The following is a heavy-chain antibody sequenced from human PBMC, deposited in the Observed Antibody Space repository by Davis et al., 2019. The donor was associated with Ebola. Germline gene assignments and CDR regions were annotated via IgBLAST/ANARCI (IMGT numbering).Heavy chain of an antibody. CDR2: IYWDDDK. Sequence: SGPTLVKPTQTLTLTCTFSGFSLSTSGVGVGWIRQPPGKALEWLALIYWDDDKRYSPSLKSRLTITKDTSKNQVVLTMTNMDPVDTATYYCARSGFDYGDYHSKYYFDYWGQGTLVTVSS. J-gene: IGHJ4*02. CDR3: ARSGFDYGDYHSKYYFDY. V-gene: IGHV2-5*02. D-gene: IGHD4-17*01. CDR1: GFSLSTSGVG.